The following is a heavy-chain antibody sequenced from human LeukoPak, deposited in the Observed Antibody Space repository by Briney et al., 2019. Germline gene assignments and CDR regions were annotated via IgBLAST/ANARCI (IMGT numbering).Heavy chain of an antibody. CDR3: ARAVRRWFDP. CDR2: IYYSGST. D-gene: IGHD4-23*01. Sequence: TSETLSLTCTVSGGSISSYYWSWIRQPPGKGLEWIGYIYYSGSTNYKPSLKSRVTISVDTSKNQFSLKLSSVTAADTAVYYCARAVRRWFDPWGQGTLVTVSS. J-gene: IGHJ5*02. CDR1: GGSISSYY. V-gene: IGHV4-59*01.